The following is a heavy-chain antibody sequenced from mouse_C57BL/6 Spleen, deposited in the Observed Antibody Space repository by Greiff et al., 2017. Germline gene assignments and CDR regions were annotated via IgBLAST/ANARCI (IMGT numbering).Heavy chain of an antibody. CDR1: GYAFSSYW. J-gene: IGHJ4*01. Sequence: LVESGAELVKPGASVKISCKASGYAFSSYWMNWVKQRPGKGLEWIGQIYPGDGDTNYNGKFKGKATLTADKSSSTAYMQLSSLTSEDSAVYFCARNGNYDAMDYWGQGTSVTVSS. CDR3: ARNGNYDAMDY. CDR2: IYPGDGDT. V-gene: IGHV1-80*01. D-gene: IGHD2-1*01.